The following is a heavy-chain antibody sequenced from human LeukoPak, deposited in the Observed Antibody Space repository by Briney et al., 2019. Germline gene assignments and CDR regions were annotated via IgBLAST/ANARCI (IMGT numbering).Heavy chain of an antibody. CDR1: GYTFTSYG. V-gene: IGHV1-18*01. D-gene: IGHD3-22*01. Sequence: ASVKVSCKASGYTFTSYGISWVRQAPGQGLEWMGWSSAYNGNTNYAQKLQGRVTMTTDTSTSTAYMELRSLRSDDTAVYYCARVDSSGYYFDYWGQGTLVTVSS. CDR3: ARVDSSGYYFDY. CDR2: SSAYNGNT. J-gene: IGHJ4*02.